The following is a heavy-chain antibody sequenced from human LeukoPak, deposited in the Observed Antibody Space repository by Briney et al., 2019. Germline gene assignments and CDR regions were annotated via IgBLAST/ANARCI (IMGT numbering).Heavy chain of an antibody. CDR1: GDSISSGDYY. V-gene: IGHV4-61*02. CDR2: ISSSGST. Sequence: SETLSLTCTVSGDSISSGDYYWSWIRQPAGKGLEWIGRISSSGSTNYNPSLKSRVTISVDTSKNQFSLKLSSVTAADTDVYYCARGFSREGARGNWFDPWGQGTLVTVSS. CDR3: ARGFSREGARGNWFDP. J-gene: IGHJ5*02. D-gene: IGHD1-26*01.